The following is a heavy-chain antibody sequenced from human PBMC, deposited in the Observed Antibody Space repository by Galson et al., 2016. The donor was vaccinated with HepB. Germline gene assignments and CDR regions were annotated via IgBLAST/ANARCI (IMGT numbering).Heavy chain of an antibody. CDR3: ARDSEDYGSGNYYHNKKFDP. V-gene: IGHV4-31*03. CDR1: GGSISSANNY. J-gene: IGHJ5*02. CDR2: IYYSGST. Sequence: TLSLTCSVSGGSISSANNYWSWIRQHPGKGLEWIGYIYYSGSTYYNPSLRSRVTISVDTSKNQFSLKLTSVTAADTAVYYCARDSEDYGSGNYYHNKKFDPWGQGTLVTVSS. D-gene: IGHD3-10*01.